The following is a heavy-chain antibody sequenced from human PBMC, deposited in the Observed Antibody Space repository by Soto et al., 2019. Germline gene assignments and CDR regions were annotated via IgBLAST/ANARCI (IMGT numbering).Heavy chain of an antibody. CDR1: GGTFSSYA. J-gene: IGHJ4*02. CDR2: IIPIFGTA. CDR3: AREKAAVGATPFIFDY. Sequence: GASVKVSCKASGGTFSSYAISWVRQAPGQGLEWMGGIIPIFGTANYAQKFQGRVTITADESTSTAYMELSSLRSEDTAVYYCAREKAAVGATPFIFDYWGQGTLVTVSS. V-gene: IGHV1-69*13. D-gene: IGHD1-26*01.